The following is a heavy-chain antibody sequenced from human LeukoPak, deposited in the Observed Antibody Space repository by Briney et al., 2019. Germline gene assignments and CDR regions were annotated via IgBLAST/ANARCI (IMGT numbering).Heavy chain of an antibody. CDR3: ARDDCSGTSCAKHSNWFDP. V-gene: IGHV3-48*01. J-gene: IGHJ5*02. D-gene: IGHD2-2*01. CDR2: ISTSGTTI. Sequence: GGSMRLSCPASGFTFSTIGMNWVRQAPGKGLGWVSYISTSGTTIYYADSVKGRFTISRDNADNSLYLQMNSLRAEDTAVYYCARDDCSGTSCAKHSNWFDPWGQGTLVTVSS. CDR1: GFTFSTIG.